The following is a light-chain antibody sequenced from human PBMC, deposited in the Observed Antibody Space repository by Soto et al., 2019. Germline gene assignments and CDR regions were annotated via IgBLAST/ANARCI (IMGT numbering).Light chain of an antibody. J-gene: IGKJ4*01. Sequence: DIQMTQSPSSLSASVGDRVTITCRASQGISNYLAWYQQKPGEVPKVLIYASSTLQSGVPSRFSGSRSGTDFTLAISSLQPEDVATYYCHKYNSAPLTFGGGTKVEIK. CDR3: HKYNSAPLT. CDR1: QGISNY. V-gene: IGKV1-27*01. CDR2: ASS.